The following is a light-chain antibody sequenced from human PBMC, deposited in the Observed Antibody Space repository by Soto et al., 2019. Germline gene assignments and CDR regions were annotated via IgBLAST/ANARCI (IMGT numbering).Light chain of an antibody. Sequence: SALTQPASVSGSPGQSITISCTGTSSDVGFSNYVFWFQQHPGKAPKLMISDVSNRPSGVSNRFSGSRSGNTASLTISGLQAEDEADYYCSSFTSSNTDVFGTGTKVTVL. CDR2: DVS. CDR1: SSDVGFSNY. J-gene: IGLJ1*01. CDR3: SSFTSSNTDV. V-gene: IGLV2-14*03.